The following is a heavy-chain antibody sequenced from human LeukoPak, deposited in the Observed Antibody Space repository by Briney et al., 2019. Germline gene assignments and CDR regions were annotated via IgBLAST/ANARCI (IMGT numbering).Heavy chain of an antibody. D-gene: IGHD6-19*01. J-gene: IGHJ4*02. CDR2: ISYDGRS. V-gene: IGHV3-30*18. CDR1: GFTFRDYG. Sequence: PGGSLRLSCAASGFTFRDYGMHWVRQAPGKGLEWVAIISYDGRSNYADFVKGRFTISRDNSKNTVYLQLSSLRPEDTAMYRCAKDTEYSSLWGQGTLVIVSA. CDR3: AKDTEYSSL.